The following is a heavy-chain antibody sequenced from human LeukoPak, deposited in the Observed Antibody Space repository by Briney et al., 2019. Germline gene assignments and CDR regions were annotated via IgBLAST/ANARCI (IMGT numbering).Heavy chain of an antibody. CDR1: GLTFSSYS. Sequence: PGGSLRLSCAASGLTFSSYSMNWVRQAPGKGLEWVSAISGSGGSTYYADSVKGRFTISRDNSKNTLYLQMNSLRAEDTAVYYCAKDALRAVLYSFDYWGQGTLVTVSS. J-gene: IGHJ4*02. D-gene: IGHD3-10*01. CDR2: ISGSGGST. V-gene: IGHV3-23*01. CDR3: AKDALRAVLYSFDY.